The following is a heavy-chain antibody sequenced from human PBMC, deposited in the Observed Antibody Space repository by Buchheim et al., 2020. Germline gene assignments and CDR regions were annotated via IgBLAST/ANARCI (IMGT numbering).Heavy chain of an antibody. J-gene: IGHJ6*02. D-gene: IGHD4-11*01. V-gene: IGHV3-7*01. CDR3: ARDTDVVTTVTRGPWQTRGARDYYGMDV. CDR2: IKQDGSEK. CDR1: GFTFSSYW. Sequence: EVQLVESGGGLVQPGGSLRLSCAASGFTFSSYWMSWVRQAPGKGLEWVANIKQDGSEKYYVDSVKGRFTISRDNAKNSLYLQMNSLRAEETAVYYCARDTDVVTTVTRGPWQTRGARDYYGMDVWGQGTT.